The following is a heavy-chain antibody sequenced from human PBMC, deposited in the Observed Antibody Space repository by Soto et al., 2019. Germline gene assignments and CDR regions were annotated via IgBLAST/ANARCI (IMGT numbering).Heavy chain of an antibody. D-gene: IGHD5-12*01. V-gene: IGHV3-33*01. Sequence: PGGSLRLSCAASGSTFSSYGMHWVRQAPGKGLEWVAVIWYDGSNKYYADSVKGRFTISRDNSKNTLYLQMNSLRAEDTAVYYCARDLEGDIVATHSDYGMDVWGQGTTVTVSS. CDR3: ARDLEGDIVATHSDYGMDV. CDR2: IWYDGSNK. J-gene: IGHJ6*02. CDR1: GSTFSSYG.